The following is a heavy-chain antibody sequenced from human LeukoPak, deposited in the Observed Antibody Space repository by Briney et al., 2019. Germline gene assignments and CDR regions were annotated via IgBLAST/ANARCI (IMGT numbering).Heavy chain of an antibody. Sequence: SETLSLNCTVSGDSITSYYWNWVRQSPEKGLEWIGYIHHTGKNYYNPSLKSRITMSVDTSKSQFFLKLSSVTAADTAVYYCAKWHERLLAFDSWGQGTLVTVSS. D-gene: IGHD1-1*01. J-gene: IGHJ4*02. V-gene: IGHV4-59*01. CDR3: AKWHERLLAFDS. CDR2: IHHTGKN. CDR1: GDSITSYY.